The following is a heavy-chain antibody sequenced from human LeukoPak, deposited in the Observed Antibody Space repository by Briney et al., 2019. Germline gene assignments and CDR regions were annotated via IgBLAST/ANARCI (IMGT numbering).Heavy chain of an antibody. J-gene: IGHJ6*03. Sequence: PGGSLRLSCAGSGFTFSNSWMGWVRQAPGKGLEWVAFIRYDGSNKYYADSVKGRFTISRDNSKNTLYLQMNSLRAEDTAVYYCAKGGYDFWSGYYYYYYYMDVWGKGTTVTVSS. D-gene: IGHD3-3*01. CDR1: GFTFSNSW. V-gene: IGHV3-30*02. CDR2: IRYDGSNK. CDR3: AKGGYDFWSGYYYYYYYMDV.